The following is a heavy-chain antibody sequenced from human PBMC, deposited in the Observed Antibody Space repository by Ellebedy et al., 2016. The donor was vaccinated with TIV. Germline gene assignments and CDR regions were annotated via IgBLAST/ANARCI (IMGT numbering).Heavy chain of an antibody. CDR2: ISGFNAAT. J-gene: IGHJ4*02. V-gene: IGHV1-18*01. D-gene: IGHD4-23*01. CDR1: GYPFSSYG. Sequence: AASVKVSCKAFGYPFSSYGVSWVRQAPGQGLEWMGWISGFNAATIYAQKFQVRVTMTTDVSTSTAYLELKSLRSNDTAVFYCARGLGTTMVTRFDHWGQGTLVTVSS. CDR3: ARGLGTTMVTRFDH.